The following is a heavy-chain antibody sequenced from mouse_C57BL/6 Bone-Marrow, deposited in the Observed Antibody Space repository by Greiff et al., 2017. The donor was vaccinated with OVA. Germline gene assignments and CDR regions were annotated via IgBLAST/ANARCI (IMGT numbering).Heavy chain of an antibody. CDR1: GYTFTSYG. CDR3: AREGPYYYGSGFAY. J-gene: IGHJ3*01. D-gene: IGHD1-1*01. V-gene: IGHV1-81*01. Sequence: VQLVESGAELARPGASVKLSCKASGYTFTSYGISWVKQRTGQGLEWIGEIYPRSGNTYYNEKFKGKATLTADKSSSTAYMELRSLTSEDSAVYFCAREGPYYYGSGFAYWGQGTLVTVSA. CDR2: IYPRSGNT.